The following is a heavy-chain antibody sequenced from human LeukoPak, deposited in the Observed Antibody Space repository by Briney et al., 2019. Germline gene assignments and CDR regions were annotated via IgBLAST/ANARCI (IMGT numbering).Heavy chain of an antibody. CDR2: SGNGGSP. CDR1: GFTFTNYA. V-gene: IGHV3-23*01. CDR3: AKGGSGWYPGFDY. D-gene: IGHD6-19*01. J-gene: IGHJ4*02. Sequence: GGSLRLSCAASGFTFTNYAMSWVRQAPGKGLEWVSTSGNGGSPFYADSVKGRFTISRDNSRNALYLQMNSLRVEDTAVYYCAKGGSGWYPGFDYWGQGILVTVSS.